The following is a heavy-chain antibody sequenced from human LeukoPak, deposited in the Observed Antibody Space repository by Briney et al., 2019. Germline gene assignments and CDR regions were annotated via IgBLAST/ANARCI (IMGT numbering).Heavy chain of an antibody. J-gene: IGHJ6*02. D-gene: IGHD5-18*01. CDR1: GFAFSAYW. CDR3: GREDRFGYNYAYGLDV. CDR2: INNDGNNI. V-gene: IGHV3-74*01. Sequence: PGGSLRLSCAASGFAFSAYWMHWVRRAPGRGLVWVSRINNDGNNIIYADSVKGRFTISRDNAKNTLYLQMNSLRAEDTAVYYCGREDRFGYNYAYGLDVWGQGTTVTVSS.